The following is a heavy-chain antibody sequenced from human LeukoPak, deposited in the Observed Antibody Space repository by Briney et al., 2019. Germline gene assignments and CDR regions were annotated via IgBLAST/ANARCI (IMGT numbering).Heavy chain of an antibody. J-gene: IGHJ4*02. V-gene: IGHV1-2*02. CDR3: ARGLWVGVVGASNY. Sequence: ASVKVSCKASGYTFPGYYMHWVRQAPGQGLEWMGWINPNSGGTNYAQKFQGRVTMTRDTSISTAYMELSRLRSDDTAVYYCARGLWVGVVGASNYWGQGTLVTVSS. D-gene: IGHD1-26*01. CDR1: GYTFPGYY. CDR2: INPNSGGT.